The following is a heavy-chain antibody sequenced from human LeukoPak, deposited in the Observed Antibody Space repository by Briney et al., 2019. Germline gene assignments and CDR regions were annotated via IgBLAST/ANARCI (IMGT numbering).Heavy chain of an antibody. CDR2: INHSGST. Sequence: SETLSLTCAVYGGSFSGYYWSWIRQPPGKGLEWIGEINHSGSTNYNPSLKSRVTISVDTSKNQFSLKLSSVTAADTAVYYCARGRGYCSSTSCYRGIDYSNYRFDYWGQGTLVTVSS. V-gene: IGHV4-34*01. D-gene: IGHD2-2*02. CDR1: GGSFSGYY. J-gene: IGHJ4*02. CDR3: ARGRGYCSSTSCYRGIDYSNYRFDY.